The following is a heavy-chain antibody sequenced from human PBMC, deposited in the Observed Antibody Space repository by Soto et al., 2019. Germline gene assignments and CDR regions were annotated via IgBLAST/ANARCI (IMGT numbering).Heavy chain of an antibody. Sequence: PGGSLSLSCAASGFTFSSYAMNWVRQAPGKGLEWVSGITGSGAGSYYSDSVKGRFTISRDNSKNTLYLQMNSLRAEDTAVYYCAKAYSNSWPNDWFDPWGQGTLVTVSS. CDR3: AKAYSNSWPNDWFDP. J-gene: IGHJ5*02. V-gene: IGHV3-23*01. CDR2: ITGSGAGS. CDR1: GFTFSSYA. D-gene: IGHD6-13*01.